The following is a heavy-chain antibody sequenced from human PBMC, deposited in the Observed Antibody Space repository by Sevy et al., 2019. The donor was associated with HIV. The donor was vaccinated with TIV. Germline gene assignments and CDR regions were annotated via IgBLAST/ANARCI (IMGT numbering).Heavy chain of an antibody. Sequence: GGSLRLSCAASGFTFSSYSMNWVRQAPGKGLEWVSYISSSSSTIYYADSVKGRFTISRDNAKNSLYLQMNSLRDEDTAVYYCARTGRFLEWLPSPDYWGQGTLVTVSS. J-gene: IGHJ4*02. CDR1: GFTFSSYS. D-gene: IGHD3-3*01. V-gene: IGHV3-48*02. CDR2: ISSSSSTI. CDR3: ARTGRFLEWLPSPDY.